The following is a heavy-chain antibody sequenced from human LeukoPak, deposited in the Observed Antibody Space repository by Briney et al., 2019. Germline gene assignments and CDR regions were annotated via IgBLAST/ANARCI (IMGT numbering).Heavy chain of an antibody. CDR2: ISYDGSNK. D-gene: IGHD4-17*01. V-gene: IGHV3-30-3*01. J-gene: IGHJ4*02. CDR3: ASAGYGDLDY. CDR1: GFTFSSYA. Sequence: PGRSLRLSCAASGFTFSSYAMHWVRQAPGKGLEWVAVISYDGSNKYYADSVKGRFTISRDNSKNTLYLQMNSLRAEDTAVYYCASAGYGDLDYWGQGTLVTVSS.